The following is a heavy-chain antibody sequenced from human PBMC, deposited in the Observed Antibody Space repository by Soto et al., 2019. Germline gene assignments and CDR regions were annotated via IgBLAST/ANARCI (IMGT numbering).Heavy chain of an antibody. CDR1: GYTLTSYY. J-gene: IGHJ6*02. V-gene: IGHV1-8*01. Sequence: GASVKVCCKESGYTLTSYYMHWVRQDTGQGLEWMGRMNPNSGNTGYAQKFQGRVTMTRNTSISTAYMELSSLRSEDTAVYYCARGRSRYYYYGMDVWGQGTTVTVSS. CDR3: ARGRSRYYYYGMDV. CDR2: MNPNSGNT.